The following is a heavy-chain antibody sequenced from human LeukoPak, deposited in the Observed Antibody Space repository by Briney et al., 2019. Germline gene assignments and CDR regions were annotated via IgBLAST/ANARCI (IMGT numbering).Heavy chain of an antibody. CDR1: GGSISSGSYY. V-gene: IGHV4-61*02. D-gene: IGHD3-16*01. Sequence: PSETLSLTCTVSGGSISSGSYYWSWIRQPAGKGLEWIGRIYTSGSINYNPSLKSRVTISVDTSKNQFSLKLSSVTAADTAVYYCGRAIMENYYYYYMDVWGKGTTVTVSS. CDR2: IYTSGSI. CDR3: GRAIMENYYYYYMDV. J-gene: IGHJ6*03.